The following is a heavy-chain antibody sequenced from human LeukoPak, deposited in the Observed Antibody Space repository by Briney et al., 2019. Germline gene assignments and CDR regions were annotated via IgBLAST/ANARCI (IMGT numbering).Heavy chain of an antibody. CDR1: GFTFSSYG. D-gene: IGHD3-10*01. CDR3: ARGKTGYYYYMDV. V-gene: IGHV3-23*01. CDR2: ISGSGGST. J-gene: IGHJ6*03. Sequence: PGGTLRLSCAASGFTFSSYGMSWVRQAPGKGLEWVSAISGSGGSTYYADSVKGRFTISRDNAKNTLYLQMNSLRAEDTAVYYCARGKTGYYYYMDVWGKGTTVTISS.